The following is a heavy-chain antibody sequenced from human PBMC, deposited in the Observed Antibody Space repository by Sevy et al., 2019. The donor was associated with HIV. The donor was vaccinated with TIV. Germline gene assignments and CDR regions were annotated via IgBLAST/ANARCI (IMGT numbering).Heavy chain of an antibody. CDR1: GFTFSSYG. D-gene: IGHD3-9*01. Sequence: GGSLRLSRAASGFTFSSYGMHWVRQAPGKGLEWVAFIRYDGSNKYYADSVKGRFTISRDNSKNTLYLQMNSLRAEDTAVYYCAKETVLRYFDWLPEFDYWGQGTLVTVSS. CDR3: AKETVLRYFDWLPEFDY. V-gene: IGHV3-30*02. J-gene: IGHJ4*02. CDR2: IRYDGSNK.